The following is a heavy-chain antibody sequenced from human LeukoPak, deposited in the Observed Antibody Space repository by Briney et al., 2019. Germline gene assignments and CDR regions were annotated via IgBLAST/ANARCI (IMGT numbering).Heavy chain of an antibody. V-gene: IGHV1-2*02. D-gene: IGHD6-13*01. Sequence: ASVKVSCKASGYTFTGYYMHWVRQAPGQGLEWMGWINPNRGGTNYAQKFQGRVTTTRDTSISTAYMELSRLRSDDTAVYYCARDTGSSWERIFYYYYYYMDVWGKGTTVTVSS. CDR1: GYTFTGYY. CDR2: INPNRGGT. J-gene: IGHJ6*03. CDR3: ARDTGSSWERIFYYYYYYMDV.